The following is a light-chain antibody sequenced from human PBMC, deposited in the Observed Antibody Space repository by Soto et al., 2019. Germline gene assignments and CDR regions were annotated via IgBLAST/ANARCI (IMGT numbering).Light chain of an antibody. V-gene: IGKV1-5*03. CDR1: QSISSW. Sequence: DIQMTQSPSTLSASVGDRVTITCRASQSISSWLAWYQQKPGKAPNLLIYKASSLESGVPSRFSGSGSGTAFTLTIGSLQPDEFATYYCQQYNSYPLTFGGGTKVEIK. CDR3: QQYNSYPLT. J-gene: IGKJ4*01. CDR2: KAS.